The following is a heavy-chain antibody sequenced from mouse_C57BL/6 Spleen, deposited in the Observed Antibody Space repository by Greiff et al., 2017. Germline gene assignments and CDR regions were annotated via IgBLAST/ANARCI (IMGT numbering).Heavy chain of an antibody. CDR2: ISDGGSYT. J-gene: IGHJ3*01. CDR1: GFTFSSYA. Sequence: VQLKESGGGLVKPGGSLKLSCAASGFTFSSYAMSWVRQTPEKRLEWVATISDGGSYTYYPDNVKGRFTISRDNAKNNLYLQMSHLKSEDTAMYYCARGEGRLTGIDWGQGTLVTVSA. D-gene: IGHD4-1*01. V-gene: IGHV5-4*01. CDR3: ARGEGRLTGID.